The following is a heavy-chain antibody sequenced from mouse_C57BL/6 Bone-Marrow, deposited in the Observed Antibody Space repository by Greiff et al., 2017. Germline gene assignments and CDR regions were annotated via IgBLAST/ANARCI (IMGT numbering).Heavy chain of an antibody. D-gene: IGHD2-5*01. Sequence: QVHVKQSGAELARPGASVKLSCKASGYTFTSYGISWVKQRTGQGLEWIGEIYPRSGNTYYNEKFKGKATLTAYKSSSTAYMELRSLTSEDSAVYFCAKRGFYYSNYWGQGTLVTVSA. CDR1: GYTFTSYG. V-gene: IGHV1-81*01. CDR3: AKRGFYYSNY. J-gene: IGHJ3*01. CDR2: IYPRSGNT.